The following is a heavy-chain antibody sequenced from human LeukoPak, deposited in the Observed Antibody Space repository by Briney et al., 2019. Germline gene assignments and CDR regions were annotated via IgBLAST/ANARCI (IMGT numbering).Heavy chain of an antibody. CDR3: TRGPVTAREFHD. D-gene: IGHD4-17*01. J-gene: IGHJ4*02. CDR2: TRNKDYSYTT. Sequence: GGSLRLSCAASGFILSDHYMDWVRQAPGKGLEWIGRTRNKDYSYTTEYAASVKGRFTISRDDSKNSMYLHMNSLMSEDTAVYYCTRGPVTAREFHDWGQGTLVTVSS. V-gene: IGHV3-72*01. CDR1: GFILSDHY.